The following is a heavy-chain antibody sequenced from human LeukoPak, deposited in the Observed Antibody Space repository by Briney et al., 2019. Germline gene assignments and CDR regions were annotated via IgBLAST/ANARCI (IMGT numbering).Heavy chain of an antibody. Sequence: SETLSLTWTVSGGSISSYYRSWIRQPAGEGLEWIGRIYASGSTYYNPALKSRVTISVDTSKNQFSLKLSSVTAADTAVYYCARLMRDGDGYKYYQHWGQGTLVTVSS. CDR1: GGSISSYY. D-gene: IGHD5-24*01. CDR2: IYASGST. J-gene: IGHJ1*01. V-gene: IGHV4-4*07. CDR3: ARLMRDGDGYKYYQH.